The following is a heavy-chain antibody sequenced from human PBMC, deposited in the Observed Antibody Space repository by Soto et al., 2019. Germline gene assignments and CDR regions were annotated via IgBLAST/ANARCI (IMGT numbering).Heavy chain of an antibody. CDR1: GYPVTAYY. CDR2: INPATGTA. V-gene: IGHV1-46*01. D-gene: IGHD3-3*01. Sequence: QLHLVQSGAVVKKPGASVTVSCSASGYPVTAYYMHWVRQAPGRGLEWMGGINPATGTAKYTQSFRGMGTKTGDTCTSTVFMEVTGLTSEATAVFFCARGGGVGVAGSAAFDMWGQGTVVTVSS. J-gene: IGHJ3*02. CDR3: ARGGGVGVAGSAAFDM.